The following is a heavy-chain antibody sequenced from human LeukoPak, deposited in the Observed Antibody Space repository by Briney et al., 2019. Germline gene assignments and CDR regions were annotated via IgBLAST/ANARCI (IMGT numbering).Heavy chain of an antibody. V-gene: IGHV3-21*01. CDR2: ISSSSSYI. Sequence: PGGSLRLSCAASGFTFSSYSLNWVRQAPGKGLEWVSSISSSSSYIYYADSVKGRFTISRDNAKNSLYLQMNSLRAEDTAVYYCARDYRPYYDILTGYGADPAFDIWGQRTMVTVSS. CDR3: ARDYRPYYDILTGYGADPAFDI. J-gene: IGHJ3*02. CDR1: GFTFSSYS. D-gene: IGHD3-9*01.